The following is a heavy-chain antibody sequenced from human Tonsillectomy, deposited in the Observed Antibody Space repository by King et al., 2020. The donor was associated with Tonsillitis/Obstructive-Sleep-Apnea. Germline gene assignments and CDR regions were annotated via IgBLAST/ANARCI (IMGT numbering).Heavy chain of an antibody. CDR1: GFTFSDYY. J-gene: IGHJ3*02. V-gene: IGHV3-11*05. CDR3: ARGADRSHAFDI. Sequence: VQLVESGGGLVKPGGSLRLSGAASGFTFSDYYMSWIRQAPGKGLEWVSYISSSSSYTNYADSVKGRFTISRDNAKNSLYLQMNSLRAEDTAVYYCARGADRSHAFDIWGQGTMVTVSS. CDR2: ISSSSSYT.